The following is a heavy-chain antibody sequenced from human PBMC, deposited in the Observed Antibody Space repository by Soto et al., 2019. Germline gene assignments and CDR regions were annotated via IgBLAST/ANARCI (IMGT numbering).Heavy chain of an antibody. CDR1: GFSFSTYP. J-gene: IGHJ6*02. CDR2: ISGSGGDT. Sequence: GGSLRLSCAASGFSFSTYPMTWVRQAPGKRLEGVSSISGSGGDTYYIDSVKGRFTISRDNPKNTVYLQMNSLRAEDTAVYYSAKILPTVTTYYYGMDVWGQGTTVTVSS. V-gene: IGHV3-23*01. D-gene: IGHD4-17*01. CDR3: AKILPTVTTYYYGMDV.